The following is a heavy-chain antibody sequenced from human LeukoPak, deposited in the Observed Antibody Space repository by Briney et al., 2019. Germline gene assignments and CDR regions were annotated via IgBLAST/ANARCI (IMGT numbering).Heavy chain of an antibody. Sequence: GGSLRLSFAASGFTFDDYAMHWVRQAPGKGLEWVSGISWNSGSIVYADSVKGRFTISRDNAKDSLYLQMNSLRAEDTALYYCAKEGYCSSTSCYDAFDIWGKGTTVTVSS. J-gene: IGHJ3*02. V-gene: IGHV3-9*01. CDR3: AKEGYCSSTSCYDAFDI. CDR1: GFTFDDYA. CDR2: ISWNSGSI. D-gene: IGHD2-2*01.